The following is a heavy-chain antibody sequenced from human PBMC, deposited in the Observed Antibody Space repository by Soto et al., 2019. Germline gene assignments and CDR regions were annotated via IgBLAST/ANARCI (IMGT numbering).Heavy chain of an antibody. V-gene: IGHV4-31*03. CDR3: ASGSAMEISRGPFDI. Sequence: PSETLSLTCTVSGGSISSGGYDWSWIRQHPGKGLDWIGYICYSRSTYYSPTLKSRVTISVATSKNQFSLKLSCLTAADTAVYYCASGSAMEISRGPFDIWGQGAMVTVSS. CDR1: GGSISSGGYD. J-gene: IGHJ3*02. D-gene: IGHD1-1*01. CDR2: ICYSRST.